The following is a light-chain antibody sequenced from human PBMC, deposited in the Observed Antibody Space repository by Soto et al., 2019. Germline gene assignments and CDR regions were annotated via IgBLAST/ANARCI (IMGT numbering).Light chain of an antibody. Sequence: QSALTKPASVSGSPGQSITISCTGTSSDVGGYNYVSWYQHHPGKAPKLMINDVTSRPSGVSSRFSGSKSGNTASLTISGLQAEDEAEYYCASYTSSDTVIFGGGTKLTVL. CDR2: DVT. CDR1: SSDVGGYNY. J-gene: IGLJ2*01. CDR3: ASYTSSDTVI. V-gene: IGLV2-14*01.